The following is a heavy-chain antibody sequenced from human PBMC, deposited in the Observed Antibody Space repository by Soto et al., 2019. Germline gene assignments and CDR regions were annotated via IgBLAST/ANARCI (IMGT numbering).Heavy chain of an antibody. CDR2: IKQDGSEK. CDR1: GFTFSSYW. D-gene: IGHD5-18*01. CDR3: ARPAMVTGYYYYGMDV. V-gene: IGHV3-7*01. Sequence: EVQLVESGGGLVQPGGSLRLSCAASGFTFSSYWMSWVRQAPGKGLEWVANIKQDGSEKDYVDSVKGRFTISRDNAKNSLYLQMNSLRAEDTAVYYCARPAMVTGYYYYGMDVWGQGTTVTVSS. J-gene: IGHJ6*02.